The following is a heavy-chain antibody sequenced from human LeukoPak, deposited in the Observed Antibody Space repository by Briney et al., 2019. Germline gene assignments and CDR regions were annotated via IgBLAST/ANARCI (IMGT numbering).Heavy chain of an antibody. V-gene: IGHV4-59*08. CDR1: GGSISGLY. Sequence: SETLSLTCIVSGGSISGLYWSWIRQPPGKGLEWVGYIYPSGSTNYNPSLKSRVTISVDTSRNQFSLQLSSVTTADTAVYYCARRRGTSGWLDYWGQGALVTVSS. J-gene: IGHJ4*02. D-gene: IGHD6-19*01. CDR2: IYPSGST. CDR3: ARRRGTSGWLDY.